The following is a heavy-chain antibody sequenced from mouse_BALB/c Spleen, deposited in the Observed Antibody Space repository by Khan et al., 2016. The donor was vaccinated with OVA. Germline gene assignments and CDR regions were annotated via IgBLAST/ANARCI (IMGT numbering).Heavy chain of an antibody. Sequence: EVQLQESGPELMQPGASVNISCKASGYSFTSYYIHWVKQSHGKSLEWIGYIDPFNGGTDYNQKFKGKATWTVDKSSSTAYMHLSSLTSEDSAVYYCARGAVGYWGQGTLVTVSA. J-gene: IGHJ3*01. CDR3: ARGAVGY. V-gene: IGHV1S135*01. CDR1: GYSFTSYY. CDR2: IDPFNGGT.